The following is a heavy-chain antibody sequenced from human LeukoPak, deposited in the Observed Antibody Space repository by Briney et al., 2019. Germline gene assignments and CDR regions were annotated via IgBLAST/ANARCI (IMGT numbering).Heavy chain of an antibody. CDR2: IWYDGSNK. J-gene: IGHJ4*02. CDR1: GFTFSSYG. Sequence: PGGSLRLSCAASGFTFSSYGMHWVRQAPGKGLEWVAVIWYDGSNKYYADSVKGRFTISRDDAENSLYLLMNNLRAEDTAVYYCARASTYYYDSAGYYYFFDYWGQGTLVTVSS. D-gene: IGHD3-22*01. V-gene: IGHV3-33*01. CDR3: ARASTYYYDSAGYYYFFDY.